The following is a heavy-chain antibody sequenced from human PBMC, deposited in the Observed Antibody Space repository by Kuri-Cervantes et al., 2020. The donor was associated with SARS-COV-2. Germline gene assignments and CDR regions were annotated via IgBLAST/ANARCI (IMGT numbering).Heavy chain of an antibody. Sequence: SETLSPTCVVSGYSISSGYYWSWIRQPAGKGLEWIGPIYTSGSTNYNPSLKSRVTMSVDTSKSQFSLKLSSVTAADTAVYYCARDPTGLQYYFDYWGQGTLVTVSS. CDR3: ARDPTGLQYYFDY. CDR1: GYSISSGYY. CDR2: IYTSGST. V-gene: IGHV4-4*07. J-gene: IGHJ4*02. D-gene: IGHD4-11*01.